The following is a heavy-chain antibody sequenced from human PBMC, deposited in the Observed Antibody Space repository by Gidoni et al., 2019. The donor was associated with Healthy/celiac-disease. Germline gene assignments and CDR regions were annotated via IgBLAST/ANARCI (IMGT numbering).Heavy chain of an antibody. CDR3: ARTDYGSGRPIDY. CDR2: INHSGST. CDR1: GGSFSGYY. Sequence: QVQLQQWGAGLLKPSETLSLTCAVYGGSFSGYYWSWIRQPPGKGLEWIGEINHSGSTNYNPSLKSRVTISVDTSKNQFSLKLSSVTAADTAVYYCARTDYGSGRPIDYWGQGTLVTVSS. J-gene: IGHJ4*02. D-gene: IGHD3-10*01. V-gene: IGHV4-34*01.